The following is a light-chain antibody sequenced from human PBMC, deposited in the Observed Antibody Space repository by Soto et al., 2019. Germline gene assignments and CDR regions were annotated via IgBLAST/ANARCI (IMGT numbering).Light chain of an antibody. CDR3: RQYSNLPVT. CDR2: GAS. CDR1: QSVNSIY. V-gene: IGKV3-20*01. J-gene: IGKJ4*01. Sequence: EIVLTQSPGTLSLSPRERATLSCRASQSVNSIYLAWYQQKPGQASRLLIYGASKRATGIPDRFSGSGSGTDFTLTISRLEPEDFAVYYCRQYSNLPVTFGGGTKVDIK.